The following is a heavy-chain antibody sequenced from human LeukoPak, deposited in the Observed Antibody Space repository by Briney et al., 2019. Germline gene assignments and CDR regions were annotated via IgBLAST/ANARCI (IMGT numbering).Heavy chain of an antibody. CDR1: GFTFSNAW. CDR3: ARGGGSPFGGVIVWDY. V-gene: IGHV3-15*01. CDR2: IKSKTDGGTT. D-gene: IGHD3-16*02. J-gene: IGHJ4*02. Sequence: GGSLRLSCAASGFTFSNAWMSWVRQAPGKGLEWVGRIKSKTDGGTTDYAAPVKGRFTISRDNSKNTLYLQMNSLRAEDTAVYYCARGGGSPFGGVIVWDYWGQGTLVTVSS.